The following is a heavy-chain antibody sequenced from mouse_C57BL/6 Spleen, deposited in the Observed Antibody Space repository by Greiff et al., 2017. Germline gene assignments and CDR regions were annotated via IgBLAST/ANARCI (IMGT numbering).Heavy chain of an antibody. D-gene: IGHD1-1*01. CDR1: GFTFSDAW. V-gene: IGHV6-6*01. CDR2: IRNKANNHAT. Sequence: EVMLVESGGGLVQPGGSMKLSCAASGFTFSDAWMDWVRQSPEKGLEWVAEIRNKANNHATYYAESVKGRFTISRDDSKSSVYLQMNSLRAEDTGIYYCTRLGSSYDYAMDYWGQGTSVTVSS. J-gene: IGHJ4*01. CDR3: TRLGSSYDYAMDY.